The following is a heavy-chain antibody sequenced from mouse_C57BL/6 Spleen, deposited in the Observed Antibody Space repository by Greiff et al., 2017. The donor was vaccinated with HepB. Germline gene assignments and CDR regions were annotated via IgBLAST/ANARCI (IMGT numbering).Heavy chain of an antibody. CDR2: ISDGGSYT. Sequence: DVMLVESGGGLVKPGGSLKLSCAASGFTFSSYAMSWVRQTPEKRLEWVATISDGGSYTYYPDNVKGRFTISRDNAKNNLYLQMSHLKSEDTAMYYCARGGRSGIFDYWGQGTTLTVSS. CDR1: GFTFSSYA. D-gene: IGHD4-1*01. V-gene: IGHV5-4*03. CDR3: ARGGRSGIFDY. J-gene: IGHJ2*01.